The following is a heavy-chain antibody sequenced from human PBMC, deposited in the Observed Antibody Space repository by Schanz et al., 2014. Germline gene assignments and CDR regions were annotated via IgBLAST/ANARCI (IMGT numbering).Heavy chain of an antibody. CDR1: GFTVNTNY. V-gene: IGHV3-53*01. J-gene: IGHJ3*01. D-gene: IGHD2-15*01. CDR2: MYINSGST. Sequence: EVQLVESGGGLIQPGGSLRLSCAVSGFTVNTNYMSWVRQAPGKGLEWISSMYINSGSTQYADSVKGRFIISRASSKTTKFLQMKILSPEDTAVSLCARDGGREGDNLAFDVWGQGTLVTVSS. CDR3: ARDGGREGDNLAFDV.